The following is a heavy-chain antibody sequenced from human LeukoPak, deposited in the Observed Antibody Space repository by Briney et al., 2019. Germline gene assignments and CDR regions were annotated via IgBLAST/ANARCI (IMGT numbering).Heavy chain of an antibody. D-gene: IGHD3-10*01. V-gene: IGHV3-53*01. CDR2: IYSGGSR. Sequence: GGSLRLSCAASGFTFSNVWMSWVRQAPGKGLERVSVIYSGGSRYYADSVKGRFTISRDNSKNTVYLQMDSLRAEDTAIYYCARSRGLPYYFDHWGQGTLVTVSS. J-gene: IGHJ4*02. CDR3: ARSRGLPYYFDH. CDR1: GFTFSNVW.